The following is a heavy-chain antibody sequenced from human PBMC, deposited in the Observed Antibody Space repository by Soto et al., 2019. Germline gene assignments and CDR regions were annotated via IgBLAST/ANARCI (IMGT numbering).Heavy chain of an antibody. Sequence: PSETLSLTCTVSGGSISSYYWIWIRQPAGKGLEWIGRIYTSGSTNYNPSLKSRVTMSVDTPKNQFSLKLSSVTAADTAVYYCARACSSNSCYDVFDYWGQGTLVTVSS. CDR1: GGSISSYY. V-gene: IGHV4-4*07. CDR3: ARACSSNSCYDVFDY. CDR2: IYTSGST. J-gene: IGHJ4*02. D-gene: IGHD2-2*01.